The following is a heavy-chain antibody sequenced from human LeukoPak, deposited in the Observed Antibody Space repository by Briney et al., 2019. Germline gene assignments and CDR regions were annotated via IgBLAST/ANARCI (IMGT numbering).Heavy chain of an antibody. CDR1: GYTFTGYY. CDR2: INPNSGGT. J-gene: IGHJ6*03. Sequence: ASVKVSCKASGYTFTGYYIHWVRQAPGQGLEWMGWINPNSGGTNYAQKFQGRVTMTRDTSISTAYMELSRLRSDDTAVYYCARDGKERLRKYYYYYYMDVWGKGTTVTISS. V-gene: IGHV1-2*02. D-gene: IGHD5-12*01. CDR3: ARDGKERLRKYYYYYYMDV.